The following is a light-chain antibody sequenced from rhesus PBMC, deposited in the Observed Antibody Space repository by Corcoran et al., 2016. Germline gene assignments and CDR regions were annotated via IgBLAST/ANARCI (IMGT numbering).Light chain of an antibody. CDR1: QGISRW. J-gene: IGKJ3*01. V-gene: IGKV1-21*01. CDR2: KAS. Sequence: DIQMTQSPSSLSASVGDKVTITCRGSQGISRWLAWYQQKPGKAPKLLLYKASNLQSGVPSRFSGSGAGTDFTLNISSLQPEDFAIYYCLQYDSRPFTFGPGTKLEIK. CDR3: LQYDSRPFT.